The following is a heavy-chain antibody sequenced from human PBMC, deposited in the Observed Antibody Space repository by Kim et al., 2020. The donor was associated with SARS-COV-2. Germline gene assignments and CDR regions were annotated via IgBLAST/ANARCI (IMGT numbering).Heavy chain of an antibody. D-gene: IGHD3-22*01. CDR1: GGTFSSYA. V-gene: IGHV1-69*06. CDR3: ARERGIVVINTPGFFDY. CDR2: IIPIFGTA. Sequence: SVKVSCKASGGTFSSYAISWVRQAPGQGLEWMGGIIPIFGTANYAQKFQGRVTITADKSTSTAYMELSSLRSEDTAVYYCARERGIVVINTPGFFDYWGQGTLVTVSS. J-gene: IGHJ4*02.